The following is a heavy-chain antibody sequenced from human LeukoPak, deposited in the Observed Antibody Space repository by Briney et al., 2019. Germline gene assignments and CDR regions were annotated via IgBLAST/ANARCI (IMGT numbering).Heavy chain of an antibody. V-gene: IGHV3-30*04. CDR1: GFTFSSYA. D-gene: IGHD5-12*01. CDR3: ARARGIVATLDY. Sequence: GGSLRLSCAASGFTFSSYAMHWVRQAPGKGLEWVAVISSDGSSKYYADSVKGRFTISRDNSKNTLYLQMNSLRAEDTAVYYCARARGIVATLDYWGQGTLVTVSS. CDR2: ISSDGSSK. J-gene: IGHJ4*02.